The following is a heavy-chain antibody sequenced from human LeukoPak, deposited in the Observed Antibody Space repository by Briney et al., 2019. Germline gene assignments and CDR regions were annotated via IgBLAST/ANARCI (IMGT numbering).Heavy chain of an antibody. CDR2: ISAYNGST. J-gene: IGHJ4*02. V-gene: IGHV1-18*01. CDR3: ARDAWIVGALDY. D-gene: IGHD1-26*01. CDR1: GYTFTSYG. Sequence: ASVKVSCKASGYTFTSYGISWVRQAPGQGLEWMGWISAYNGSTNYAQKLQGRVTMTTDTSTSTAYMELRSLRSDDTAVYYCARDAWIVGALDYWGQGTLVTVSS.